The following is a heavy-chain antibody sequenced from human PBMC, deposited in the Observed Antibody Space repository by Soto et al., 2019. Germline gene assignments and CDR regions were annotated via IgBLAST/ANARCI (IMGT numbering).Heavy chain of an antibody. CDR2: IDPSDSYT. CDR3: ARQSSVYSYGFYYYYGMEV. V-gene: IGHV5-10-1*01. D-gene: IGHD5-18*01. Sequence: GESLEISCKGSGYSFTSYWISCVRQMPGKGLEWMGRIDPSDSYTNYSPSFQGHVTISADKSISTAYLQWSSLKASDTAMYYCARQSSVYSYGFYYYYGMEVWGQGTKVTVS. J-gene: IGHJ6*02. CDR1: GYSFTSYW.